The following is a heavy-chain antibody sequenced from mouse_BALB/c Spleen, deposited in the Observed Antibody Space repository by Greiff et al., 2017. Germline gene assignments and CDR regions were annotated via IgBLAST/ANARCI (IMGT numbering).Heavy chain of an antibody. J-gene: IGHJ4*01. CDR1: GFTFSDYY. V-gene: IGHV5-4*02. Sequence: EVKLMESGGGLVKPGGSLKLSCAASGFTFSDYYMYWVRQTPGKRLEWVATISDGGSYTYYPDSVKGRFTISRDNAKTNLYMQMSSLKSEDTAMYFCAREGGSYAMDTWGQGTSVTVSA. CDR3: AREGGSYAMDT. CDR2: ISDGGSYT.